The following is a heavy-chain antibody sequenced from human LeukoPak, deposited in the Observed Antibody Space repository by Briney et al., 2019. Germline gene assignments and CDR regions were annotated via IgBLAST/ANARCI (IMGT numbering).Heavy chain of an antibody. CDR2: IYYSGST. CDR1: GGSISSYY. J-gene: IGHJ3*02. Sequence: SETLSLTCTVSGGSISSYYWSWIRQPPGKGLEWIGYIYYSGSTNYNPSLKSRVTISVDTSKNQFSLKLSSVTAADTAVYYCARDHILTGYRAFDIWGQGTMVTVSS. D-gene: IGHD3-9*01. V-gene: IGHV4-59*01. CDR3: ARDHILTGYRAFDI.